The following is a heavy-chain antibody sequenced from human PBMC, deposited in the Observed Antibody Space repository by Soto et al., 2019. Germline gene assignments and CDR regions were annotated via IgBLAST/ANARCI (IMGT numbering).Heavy chain of an antibody. D-gene: IGHD3-3*01. CDR2: ISSRSRSI. CDR1: GFTFSSYS. V-gene: IGHV3-21*06. CDR3: ARDWCGYDGLVLYAFDH. J-gene: IGHJ4*02. Sequence: EVQLVESGGGLVKPGGSLRLSCAASGFTFSSYSMHWVRQAPGKGLEWVSSISSRSRSIYYADSQKGRFTISRDNTKNAPFLQMDNRRAEVSAVYYCARDWCGYDGLVLYAFDHWGQGALVTVSS.